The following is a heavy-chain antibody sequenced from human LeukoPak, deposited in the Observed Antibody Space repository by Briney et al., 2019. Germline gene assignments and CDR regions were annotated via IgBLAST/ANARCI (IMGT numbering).Heavy chain of an antibody. J-gene: IGHJ4*02. Sequence: SETLSLTCTVSGGSISNYYWTWIRQPAGKGLEWIGRVYTTGTTNYNPSLKSRVTISVDTSKNQFSLKLSSVTAADTAVYYCARHGWSGSYYFDYWGQGTLVTVSS. CDR2: VYTTGTT. CDR1: GGSISNYY. V-gene: IGHV4-4*07. CDR3: ARHGWSGSYYFDY. D-gene: IGHD3-10*02.